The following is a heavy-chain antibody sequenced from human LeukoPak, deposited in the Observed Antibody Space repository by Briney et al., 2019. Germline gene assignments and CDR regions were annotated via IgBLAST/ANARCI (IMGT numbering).Heavy chain of an antibody. V-gene: IGHV3-30-3*01. D-gene: IGHD4-11*01. CDR2: ISYDGSNK. CDR3: ASYSNYWFDP. CDR1: GFTFSSYT. Sequence: AGGSLRLSCAASGFTFSSYTMHWVRQAPGKGLEWVAVISYDGSNKYYADSVKGRFTISRDNSKNTLYLRMNSLRAEDTAVYYCASYSNYWFDPWGQGTLVTVSS. J-gene: IGHJ5*02.